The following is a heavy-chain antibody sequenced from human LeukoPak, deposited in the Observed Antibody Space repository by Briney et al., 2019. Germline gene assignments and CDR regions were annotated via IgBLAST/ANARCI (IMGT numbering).Heavy chain of an antibody. J-gene: IGHJ5*02. D-gene: IGHD6-19*01. Sequence: KPSETLSLTCTVSGDSISSYYWSWIRQSPGKGLEWIGYISYSGSTNYNPSLKSRVTISVDTSKNQFSLKLSSVTAADTAVYYCARIAVPNWFDPWGQGTLVTVSS. V-gene: IGHV4-59*08. CDR1: GDSISSYY. CDR3: ARIAVPNWFDP. CDR2: ISYSGST.